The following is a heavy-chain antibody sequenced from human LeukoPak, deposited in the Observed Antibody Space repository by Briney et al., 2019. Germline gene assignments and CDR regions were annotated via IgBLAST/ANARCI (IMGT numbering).Heavy chain of an antibody. V-gene: IGHV3-23*01. CDR1: GFTFSSYA. CDR3: AKDLRTWYSGSPVPPPVAFDI. J-gene: IGHJ3*02. Sequence: PGGSLRLSCAASGFTFSSYAMSWVRQAPGKGLEWVSAISGSGGSTYYADSVKGRFTISRDNSKNTLYLQMNSLRAEDTAVYYCAKDLRTWYSGSPVPPPVAFDIWGQGTMVTVSS. D-gene: IGHD1-26*01. CDR2: ISGSGGST.